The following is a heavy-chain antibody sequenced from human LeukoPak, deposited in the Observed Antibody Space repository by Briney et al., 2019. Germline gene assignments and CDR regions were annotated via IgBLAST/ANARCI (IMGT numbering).Heavy chain of an antibody. D-gene: IGHD3-10*01. CDR1: RFSFSNYW. CDR3: ARDIVSGSGSLDY. J-gene: IGHJ4*02. Sequence: GGSLRHSCPASRFSFSNYWMHWVRQAPGRGVVWVSRVKSDGSNPSYADSVKSRFTISRDNAENMLYLQMNTLGAEDTAVYYCARDIVSGSGSLDYWGQGTLVTVSS. CDR2: VKSDGSNP. V-gene: IGHV3-74*01.